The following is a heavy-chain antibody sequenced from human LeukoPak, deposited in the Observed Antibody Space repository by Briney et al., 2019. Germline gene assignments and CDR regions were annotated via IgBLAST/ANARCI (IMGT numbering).Heavy chain of an antibody. CDR3: AREVQGDFWSGQRPQYYYYGMDV. CDR1: GYTFTSYG. V-gene: IGHV1-18*01. D-gene: IGHD3-3*01. J-gene: IGHJ6*02. CDR2: ISAYNGNT. Sequence: GASVKVSCKASGYTFTSYGISWVRQAPGQGLEWMGWISAYNGNTNYAQKLQGRVTMTTDTSTSTAYMELRSLRSDDTAVYYCAREVQGDFWSGQRPQYYYYGMDVWGQGTTVTVSS.